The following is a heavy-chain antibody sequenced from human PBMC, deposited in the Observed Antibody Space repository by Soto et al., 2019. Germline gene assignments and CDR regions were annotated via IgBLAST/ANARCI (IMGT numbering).Heavy chain of an antibody. CDR3: ARATESPYFDY. CDR2: IYYRGTT. CDR1: GASITSSGYY. J-gene: IGHJ4*02. V-gene: IGHV4-31*01. Sequence: QVQLQESGPGLVKPSQTLSLTCTLSGASITSSGYYWSWIRLHPGEGLEWIGYIYYRGTTYYNPSLKSPVTIATATSKKEFSLTLTSVTAADTAVYYCARATESPYFDYWGRGILVTVTS.